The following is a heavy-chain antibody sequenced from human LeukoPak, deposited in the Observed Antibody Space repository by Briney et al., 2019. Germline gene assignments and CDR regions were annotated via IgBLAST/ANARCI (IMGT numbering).Heavy chain of an antibody. CDR2: INPSGGST. J-gene: IGHJ4*02. V-gene: IGHV1-46*01. D-gene: IGHD3-9*01. CDR1: GYTFTSYY. Sequence: ASVKVSCKASGYTFTSYYMHWVRQAPGQGLEWMGIINPSGGSTSYAQKFQGRVTMTRDMSTSTVYMELSSLRSEDTAVYYCARVNSYYDILTGYYTGGYFDYWGQGTLVTVSS. CDR3: ARVNSYYDILTGYYTGGYFDY.